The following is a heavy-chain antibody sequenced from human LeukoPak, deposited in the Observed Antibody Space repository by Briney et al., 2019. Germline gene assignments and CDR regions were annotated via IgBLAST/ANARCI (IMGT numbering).Heavy chain of an antibody. CDR2: IYSGGDT. J-gene: IGHJ3*02. V-gene: IGHV3-53*01. D-gene: IGHD2-15*01. Sequence: GRCLSPACAASGFTVSSNCITWVSQTPREWLGWVSVIYSGGDTYYAASVKGGFTISRDNSRNTLYLQMNSLRAEDTAVYYCARVHFSGTYSEAIDISGEGKMVTVSS. CDR3: ARVHFSGTYSEAIDI. CDR1: GFTVSSNC.